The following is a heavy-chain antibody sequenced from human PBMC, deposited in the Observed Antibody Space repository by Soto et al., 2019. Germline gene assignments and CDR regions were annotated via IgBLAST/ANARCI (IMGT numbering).Heavy chain of an antibody. J-gene: IGHJ4*02. Sequence: QVQLVQSGAEVKKPGASVKVSCKASGYTFTSYGISWVRQAPGQGHEWMGWISAYNGNTNYAQKLQGRVTMTTDTSTSTAYMELRSLRSDDTAVYYCARTERAFGGVIVGVLRYWGQGTLVTVSS. CDR1: GYTFTSYG. CDR3: ARTERAFGGVIVGVLRY. V-gene: IGHV1-18*01. CDR2: ISAYNGNT. D-gene: IGHD3-16*02.